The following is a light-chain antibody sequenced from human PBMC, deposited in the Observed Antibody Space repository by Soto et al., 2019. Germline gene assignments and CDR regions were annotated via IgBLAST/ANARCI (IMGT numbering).Light chain of an antibody. CDR1: QSVSSK. CDR3: QRYNNWPTVT. Sequence: IVLTQSPGTLSFSPGERATLSCRASQSVSSKLAWYQQKPGQAPRLLIYGASTRATGIPARFSGSGSGTEFTLTISGLQSEDFAVYYGQRYNNWPTVTFGQGTKVDIK. J-gene: IGKJ1*01. CDR2: GAS. V-gene: IGKV3-15*01.